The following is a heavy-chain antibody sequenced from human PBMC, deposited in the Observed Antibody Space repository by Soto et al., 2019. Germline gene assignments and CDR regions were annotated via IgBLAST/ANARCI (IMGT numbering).Heavy chain of an antibody. CDR3: ARAPAEYQLLSIFAY. D-gene: IGHD2-2*01. CDR2: IYYSGST. J-gene: IGHJ4*02. Sequence: QVQLQESGPGLVKPSQTLSLTCTVSGGSISSGDYYWRWIRQPPGKGLEWIGYIYYSGSTYYNPSLRSRVTISVDTSRYQFSRKLSSVTAADTAVYYCARAPAEYQLLSIFAYWGQGTLVTVSS. V-gene: IGHV4-30-4*01. CDR1: GGSISSGDYY.